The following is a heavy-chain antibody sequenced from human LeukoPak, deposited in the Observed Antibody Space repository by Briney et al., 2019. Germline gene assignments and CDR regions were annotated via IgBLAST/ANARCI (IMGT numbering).Heavy chain of an antibody. J-gene: IGHJ6*02. Sequence: SETLSLTCTVSGGSISSYYWSWIRQPPGKGLEWIGYIYYSGSTNYNPSLKSRATISVDTSKNQFSLKLSSVTAADTAVYYCARSGGVGYYYGMDVWGQGTTVTVSS. CDR2: IYYSGST. V-gene: IGHV4-59*01. CDR3: ARSGGVGYYYGMDV. CDR1: GGSISSYY. D-gene: IGHD2-8*02.